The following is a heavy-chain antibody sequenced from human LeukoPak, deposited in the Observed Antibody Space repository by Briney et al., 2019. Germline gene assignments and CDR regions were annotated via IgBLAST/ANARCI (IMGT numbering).Heavy chain of an antibody. CDR3: ARDIPMITFGGVIVIDY. D-gene: IGHD3-16*02. J-gene: IGHJ4*02. CDR1: GYTSTSYG. V-gene: IGHV1-18*01. CDR2: ISAYNGNT. Sequence: ASVKVSCKASGYTSTSYGISWVRQAPGQGLEWMGWISAYNGNTNYAQKLQGRVTMTTDTSTSTAYMELRSLRSDDTAVYYCARDIPMITFGGVIVIDYWGQGTLVTVSS.